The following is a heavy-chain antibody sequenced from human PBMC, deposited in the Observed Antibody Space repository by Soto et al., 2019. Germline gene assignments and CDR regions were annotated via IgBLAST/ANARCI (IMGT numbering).Heavy chain of an antibody. Sequence: VGSLRLSCAASGFSFSSYAVSWVRQAPGKGLEWVSVFDGSVGHTYYTNSVKGRFTISNDNSKNTLFLQMNSLKAEDTAVYFCANHLQHDRGWPPHYCCPRTLVTVS. CDR2: FDGSVGHT. D-gene: IGHD6-19*01. CDR1: GFSFSSYA. J-gene: IGHJ4*02. V-gene: IGHV3-23*01. CDR3: ANHLQHDRGWPPHY.